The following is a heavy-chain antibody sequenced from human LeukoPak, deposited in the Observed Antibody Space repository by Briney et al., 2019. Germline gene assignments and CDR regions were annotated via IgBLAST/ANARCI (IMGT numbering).Heavy chain of an antibody. CDR2: IGVGGDT. CDR3: AKAFDYNGLRGEGGSFDC. Sequence: TGGSLRLSCVASGFNFSKNDMHWVRQPTERGLEWVSAIGVGGDTYYADPVKVRFTISRENGKNSVYLQMNSLRAGDTAVYFCAKAFDYNGLRGEGGSFDCWGQGALVTVSS. CDR1: GFNFSKND. V-gene: IGHV3-13*01. J-gene: IGHJ4*02. D-gene: IGHD4-11*01.